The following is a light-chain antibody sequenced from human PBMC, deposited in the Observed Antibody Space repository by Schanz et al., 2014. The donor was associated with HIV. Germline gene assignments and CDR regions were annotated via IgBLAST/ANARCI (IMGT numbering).Light chain of an antibody. V-gene: IGKV3D-15*02. CDR2: GAS. J-gene: IGKJ1*01. CDR1: QSVGTI. CDR3: QQYATSPWT. Sequence: EVVMTQSPATLSVSPGERATLSCRASQSVGTILAWYQQKPGQAPRLLIYGASTRATGIPDRFSGRGSGTDFTLTISRLESEDFAVYYCQQYATSPWTFDQGTKVDVK.